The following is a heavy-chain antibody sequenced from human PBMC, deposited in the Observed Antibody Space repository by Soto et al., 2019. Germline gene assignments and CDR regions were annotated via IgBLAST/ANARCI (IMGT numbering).Heavy chain of an antibody. CDR1: GYSFTSYW. D-gene: IGHD3-3*01. V-gene: IGHV5-51*01. CDR2: IYPGDSDT. Sequence: GESLKISCKGSGYSFTSYWIGWVRQMPGKGLEWMGIIYPGDSDTRYSPSFQGQVTISADKSISTAYLQWSSLKASDTAMYYCARVPPMYYDFWNGYYDYGMDVWGQGTTVTVSS. J-gene: IGHJ6*02. CDR3: ARVPPMYYDFWNGYYDYGMDV.